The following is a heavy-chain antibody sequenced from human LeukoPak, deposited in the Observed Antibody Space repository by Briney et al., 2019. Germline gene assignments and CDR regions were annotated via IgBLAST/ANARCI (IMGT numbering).Heavy chain of an antibody. J-gene: IGHJ4*02. Sequence: KTGGSLRLSCTASGFTFSSYAMNWVRQAPGKGLEGVSGIGAGGTFTYYADSVKGRFTIFRDNSRNTLYLQVNSLRAEDTAVYYCARDSSGWGFDYWGQGTLVTVSS. D-gene: IGHD6-25*01. CDR2: IGAGGTFT. CDR1: GFTFSSYA. V-gene: IGHV3-23*01. CDR3: ARDSSGWGFDY.